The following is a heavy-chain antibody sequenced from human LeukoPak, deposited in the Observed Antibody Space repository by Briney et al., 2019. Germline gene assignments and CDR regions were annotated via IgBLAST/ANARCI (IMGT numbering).Heavy chain of an antibody. V-gene: IGHV1-46*01. CDR3: ARSPGGQYCSGGSCYDSYFDY. J-gene: IGHJ4*02. CDR1: GYTFTSYY. D-gene: IGHD2-15*01. Sequence: GASVKVSCKASGYTFTSYYMHWVRQAPGQGLVWMGIINPSGGSTSYAQKFQGRVTMTRDTSTSTAYMELSSLRSEDMAVYYCARSPGGQYCSGGSCYDSYFDYWGQGTLVTVSS. CDR2: INPSGGST.